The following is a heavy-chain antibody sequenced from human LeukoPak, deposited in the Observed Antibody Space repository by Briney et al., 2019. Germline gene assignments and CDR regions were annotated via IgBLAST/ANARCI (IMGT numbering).Heavy chain of an antibody. CDR1: GFTFDDYA. D-gene: IGHD5-24*01. CDR2: ISWNGGSI. J-gene: IGHJ3*02. V-gene: IGHV3-9*01. CDR3: AKDLWRWLPTPDAFDI. Sequence: GRSLRLSCAASGFTFDDYAMHWVRQAPGKGLEGVAGISWNGGSIVYADSVKGRLTISRDNAKNSLYLQMNSLRAEDTALYYCAKDLWRWLPTPDAFDIWGRGTMVTVSS.